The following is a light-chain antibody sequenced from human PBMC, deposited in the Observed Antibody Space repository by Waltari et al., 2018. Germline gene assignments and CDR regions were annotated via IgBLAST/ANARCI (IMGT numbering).Light chain of an antibody. CDR2: WVF. J-gene: IGKJ2*01. Sequence: VMTQSPVSLSVTLGQAASISCKASQSLVPVDGNSYLNWFHQRPGQSPRRLIYWVFNRYSVVPARFSGSGSGTDFTLRISRVEAEDVGVYYCMQGTRWPYTFGQGTQLDIK. CDR3: MQGTRWPYT. V-gene: IGKV2-30*02. CDR1: QSLVPVDGNSY.